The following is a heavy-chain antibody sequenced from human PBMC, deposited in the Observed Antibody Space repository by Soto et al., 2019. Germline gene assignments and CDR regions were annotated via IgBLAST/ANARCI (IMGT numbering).Heavy chain of an antibody. CDR2: IKSKTDGGTT. V-gene: IGHV3-15*01. Sequence: GGSLRLSCAASGFTFSNAWMSWVRQAQGKGLEWVGRIKSKTDGGTTDYAAPVKGRFTISRDDSKNTLYLQMNSLKTEDTAVYYCTTGLIAGDHYGMDVWGQGTTVTVSS. J-gene: IGHJ6*02. D-gene: IGHD6-13*01. CDR3: TTGLIAGDHYGMDV. CDR1: GFTFSNAW.